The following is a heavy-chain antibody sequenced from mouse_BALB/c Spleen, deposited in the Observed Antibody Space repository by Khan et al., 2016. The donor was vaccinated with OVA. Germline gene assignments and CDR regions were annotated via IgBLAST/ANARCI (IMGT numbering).Heavy chain of an antibody. V-gene: IGHV9-3-1*01. Sequence: QIQLVQSGPELKKPGETVKISCKASGYTFTNYGMNWVKKAPGKGLKWMGWIYTYTGEPTYADDFKGRFAFSLESSASTAYLQINNLTNEDTATYFCARCSSRAMDYWGQGTSVTVSS. CDR1: GYTFTNYG. D-gene: IGHD1-1*01. J-gene: IGHJ4*01. CDR3: ARCSSRAMDY. CDR2: IYTYTGEP.